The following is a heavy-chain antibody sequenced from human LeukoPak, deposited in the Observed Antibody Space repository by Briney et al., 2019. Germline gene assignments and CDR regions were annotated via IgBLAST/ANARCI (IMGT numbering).Heavy chain of an antibody. CDR3: ARVQALLWFGELLRYYMDV. CDR1: GYTFTSYD. V-gene: IGHV1-8*01. Sequence: SVKVSCKASGYTFTSYDINWVRQATGQGLEWMGWMNPNSDNTGYAQKFQGRVTMTRNTSISTAYMELSSLRSEDTAVYYCARVQALLWFGELLRYYMDVWGKGTTVTVSS. CDR2: MNPNSDNT. J-gene: IGHJ6*03. D-gene: IGHD3-10*01.